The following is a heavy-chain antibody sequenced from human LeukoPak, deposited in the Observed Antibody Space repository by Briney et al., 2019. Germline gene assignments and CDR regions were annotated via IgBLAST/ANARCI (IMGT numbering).Heavy chain of an antibody. CDR2: VFYSGPT. CDR3: AGRSARYFDS. V-gene: IGHV4-59*01. D-gene: IGHD1-26*01. J-gene: IGHJ4*02. Sequence: SETLSLTCTVSGDSIDSYYWSWIRQPPGEGLQWIGYVFYSGPTNYDASLKSRVAISVDRSKNQFSLKLTSISAADTAVYYCAGRSARYFDSWGQGTPVTVSS. CDR1: GDSIDSYY.